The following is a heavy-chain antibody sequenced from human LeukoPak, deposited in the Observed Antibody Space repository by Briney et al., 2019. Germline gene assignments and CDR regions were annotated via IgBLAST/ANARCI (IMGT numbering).Heavy chain of an antibody. D-gene: IGHD2-15*01. CDR3: AAHCSGGRCFDY. CDR2: ISGSGGST. CDR1: GFTFSSYA. J-gene: IGHJ4*02. V-gene: IGHV3-23*01. Sequence: GGSLRLSCAASGFTFSSYAMRWVRQAPGKGLEWVSGISGSGGSTYYADSVKGRFTSTRDNPKNTLYLQMNSLRAEDTAVYYCAAHCSGGRCFDYWGQGTLVTVSS.